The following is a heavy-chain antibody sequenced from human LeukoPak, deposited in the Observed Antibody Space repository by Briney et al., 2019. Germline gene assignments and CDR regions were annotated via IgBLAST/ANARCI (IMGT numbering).Heavy chain of an antibody. V-gene: IGHV3-30*18. J-gene: IGHJ4*02. Sequence: GGSLRLSCAASGFTFSSYGMHWVRQAPGKGLEWVAVISYDGSNKYYADSVKGRFTISRDNSKNTLYLQMNSLRAEDTAVYYCAKSKNVAARVYYFDYWGRGTLVTVSS. CDR1: GFTFSSYG. D-gene: IGHD6-6*01. CDR2: ISYDGSNK. CDR3: AKSKNVAARVYYFDY.